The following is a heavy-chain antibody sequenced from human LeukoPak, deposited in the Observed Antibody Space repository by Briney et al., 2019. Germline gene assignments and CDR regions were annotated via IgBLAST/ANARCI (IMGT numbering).Heavy chain of an antibody. D-gene: IGHD4-23*01. J-gene: IGHJ4*02. V-gene: IGHV4-39*07. CDR2: IYYSGST. Sequence: PSETLSLTCTVSGGSISSSGYYWGWIRQPPGKGLEWIGSIYYSGSTYYNPSLKSRVTISVDTSKNQFSLELSSVTAADTAVYYCARVGFGNTPHPIDYWGQGTLVSVSS. CDR3: ARVGFGNTPHPIDY. CDR1: GGSISSSGYY.